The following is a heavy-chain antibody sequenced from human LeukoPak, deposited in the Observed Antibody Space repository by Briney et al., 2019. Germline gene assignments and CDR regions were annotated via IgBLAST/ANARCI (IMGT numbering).Heavy chain of an antibody. CDR3: ARDYYDRRITN. V-gene: IGHV4-39*07. CDR1: GVSISSSSYY. Sequence: PSETLSLTCTVSGVSISSSSYYWGWIRQPPGKGLEWIGSIYYSGSTYYNPSLKSRVTISVDTSKNQFSLKLSSVTAADTAVYYCARDYYDRRITNWGQGTLVTVSS. J-gene: IGHJ4*02. CDR2: IYYSGST. D-gene: IGHD3-22*01.